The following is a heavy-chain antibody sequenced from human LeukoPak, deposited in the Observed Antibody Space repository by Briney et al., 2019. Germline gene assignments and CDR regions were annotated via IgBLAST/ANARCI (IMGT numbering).Heavy chain of an antibody. V-gene: IGHV3-23*01. Sequence: GESLRLSCAASGFTFSSYAMSWVRQAPGKGLEWVSFISPSGDRTSNADSVEGRFTISRDNPRNTLYLQMNSLRDEDTAVYYCAIMHGYYDGSGYWVQWGQGTLVTVSS. CDR3: AIMHGYYDGSGYWVQ. CDR2: ISPSGDRT. J-gene: IGHJ4*02. CDR1: GFTFSSYA. D-gene: IGHD3-22*01.